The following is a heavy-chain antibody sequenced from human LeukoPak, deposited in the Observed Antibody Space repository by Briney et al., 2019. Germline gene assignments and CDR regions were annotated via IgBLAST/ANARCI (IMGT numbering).Heavy chain of an antibody. CDR2: INHSGST. CDR1: GGSFSGYY. Sequence: PSETLSLTCAVYGGSFSGYYWSWIRQPPGKGLEWIGEINHSGSTNYNPSLKSRVTISVDKSKNQFSLKLSSVTAADTAVYYCARDGDRQSQQWLASPSVYWGQGALVTISS. D-gene: IGHD6-19*01. CDR3: ARDGDRQSQQWLASPSVY. J-gene: IGHJ4*02. V-gene: IGHV4-34*01.